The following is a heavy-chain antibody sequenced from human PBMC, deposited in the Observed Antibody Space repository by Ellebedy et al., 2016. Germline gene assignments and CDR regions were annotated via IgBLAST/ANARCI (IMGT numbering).Heavy chain of an antibody. D-gene: IGHD2/OR15-2a*01. CDR2: IIPKSGGT. CDR3: ARVILDRYYYYMDV. J-gene: IGHJ6*03. V-gene: IGHV1-2*02. Sequence: ASVKVSCXASGYTFTDYYIHWVRQAPGQGLEWMGWIIPKSGGTNSAQRFEGRVTMTSDTSIGTAYMEVSGLRSDDTAVYYCARVILDRYYYYMDVWGTGTAVIVSS. CDR1: GYTFTDYY.